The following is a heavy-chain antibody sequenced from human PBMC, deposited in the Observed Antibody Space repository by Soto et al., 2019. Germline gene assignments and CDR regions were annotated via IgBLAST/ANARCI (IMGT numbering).Heavy chain of an antibody. CDR1: GGSISSGDYY. CDR3: ARGGIYDILTGPDY. D-gene: IGHD3-9*01. Sequence: SETLSLTCTVSGGSISSGDYYWSWIRQPPGKGLEWIGYIYYSGSTYYNPSLKSRVTISVDTSKNQFSLKLSSVTAADTAVYYCARGGIYDILTGPDYWGQGTLVTVSS. J-gene: IGHJ4*02. V-gene: IGHV4-30-4*01. CDR2: IYYSGST.